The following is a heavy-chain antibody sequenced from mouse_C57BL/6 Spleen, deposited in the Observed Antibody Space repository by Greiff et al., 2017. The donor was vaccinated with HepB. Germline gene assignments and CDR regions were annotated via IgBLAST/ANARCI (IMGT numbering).Heavy chain of an antibody. V-gene: IGHV5-4*01. CDR3: ARGDGPFAY. Sequence: DVQLVESGGGLVKPGGSLKLSCAASGFTFSSYAMSWVRQTPEKRLEWVATISDGGSYTYYPDNVKGRFTISRDNAKNNLYLQMSHLKSEDTAMYYCARGDGPFAYWRQGTLVTVSA. CDR1: GFTFSSYA. D-gene: IGHD1-1*01. CDR2: ISDGGSYT. J-gene: IGHJ3*01.